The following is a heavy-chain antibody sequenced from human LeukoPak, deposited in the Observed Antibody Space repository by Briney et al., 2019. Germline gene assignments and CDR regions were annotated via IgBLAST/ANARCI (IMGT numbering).Heavy chain of an antibody. CDR3: ARDSLIMIVAVTLFDP. V-gene: IGHV3-23*01. D-gene: IGHD3-22*01. J-gene: IGHJ5*02. CDR1: GISLSSHA. Sequence: PGGSLRLSCVASGISLSSHAMSWVRQAPGKGLEWISAISDSGSSEYYADSVKGRFTISRDNSKNTLYLQMNSLRVEDTAVYYCARDSLIMIVAVTLFDPRGQGTLVTVSS. CDR2: ISDSGSSE.